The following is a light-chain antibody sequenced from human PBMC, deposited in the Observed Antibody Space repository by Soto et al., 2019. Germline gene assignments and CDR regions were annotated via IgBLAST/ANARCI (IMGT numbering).Light chain of an antibody. CDR3: SLYTPSRTYV. Sequence: QSVLTQPASVSGSPGQSITISCTGTSSDVGSYYHVSWYQHHPGKAPKLLIYEVSNRPSGVSNRFSGSKSGNTAYLTISGLQAEDEADYYCSLYTPSRTYVLGTGTKLTVL. CDR2: EVS. CDR1: SSDVGSYYH. J-gene: IGLJ1*01. V-gene: IGLV2-14*01.